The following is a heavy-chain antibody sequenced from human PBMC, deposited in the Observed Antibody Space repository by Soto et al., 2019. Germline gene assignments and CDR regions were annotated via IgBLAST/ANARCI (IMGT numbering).Heavy chain of an antibody. CDR2: IYYSGST. V-gene: IGHV4-31*03. Sequence: SETLSLTCTVSGASISSGGSFWSWIRQHPGKVLEWIGYIYYSGSTYYNPSLKSRVTISVDTSKNQFSLKLSSVTAADTAVYYCARAGREPNYYYYYMDVWGKGTTVTVSS. J-gene: IGHJ6*03. CDR3: ARAGREPNYYYYYMDV. D-gene: IGHD1-1*01. CDR1: GASISSGGSF.